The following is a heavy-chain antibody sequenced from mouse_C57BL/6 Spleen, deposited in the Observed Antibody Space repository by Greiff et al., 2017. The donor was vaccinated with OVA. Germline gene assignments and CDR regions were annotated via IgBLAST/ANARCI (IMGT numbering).Heavy chain of an antibody. CDR3: ASSGASRYYFDY. J-gene: IGHJ2*01. CDR2: IDPSDSET. V-gene: IGHV1-52*01. CDR1: GYTFTSYW. Sequence: QVQLQQPGAELVRPGSSVKLSCKASGYTFTSYWMHWVKQRPIQGLEWIGNIDPSDSETHYNQKFKDKATLTVDKSYSPASMQLSSLTSEDSSVYYCASSGASRYYFDYWGQGTTLTVSS. D-gene: IGHD3-1*01.